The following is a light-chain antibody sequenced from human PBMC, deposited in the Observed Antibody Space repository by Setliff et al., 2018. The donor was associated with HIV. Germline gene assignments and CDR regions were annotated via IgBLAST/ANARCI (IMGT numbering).Light chain of an antibody. V-gene: IGLV2-14*03. CDR3: SSYTSSSTLV. CDR1: SSDVGGYNY. Sequence: LTQPASVSGSPGQSITISCTGTSSDVGGYNYVSWYQQHPGKAPKLMIYDVSDRPSGVPNRFSGSKSGNTASLTISGLQAEDEADYYCSSYTSSSTLVFGGGTKVTVL. CDR2: DVS. J-gene: IGLJ3*02.